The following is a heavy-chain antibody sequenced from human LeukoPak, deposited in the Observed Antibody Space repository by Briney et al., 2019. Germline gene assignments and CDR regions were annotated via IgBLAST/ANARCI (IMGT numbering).Heavy chain of an antibody. Sequence: SETLSLTCTVSGDSINNNNYYWGWIRQPPGKGLEWIGNIYYNGRTYYSPSLKSRGTISVDTSNNQFSLKLSSVTAADTAVYYCARQPPRYHFDYWGQGTLVTVSS. D-gene: IGHD1-1*01. J-gene: IGHJ4*02. CDR3: ARQPPRYHFDY. CDR1: GDSINNNNYY. V-gene: IGHV4-39*01. CDR2: IYYNGRT.